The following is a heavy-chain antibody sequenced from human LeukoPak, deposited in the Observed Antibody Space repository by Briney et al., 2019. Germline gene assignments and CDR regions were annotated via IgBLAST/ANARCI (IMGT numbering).Heavy chain of an antibody. J-gene: IGHJ5*02. CDR3: ARATKRGITGTTNWFDP. CDR1: GGSISGYY. D-gene: IGHD1-7*01. Sequence: SETLSLTCTVSGGSISGYYWGWIRQPPGKGLEWIGYIYYSGGTNYNPSLESRVTISVDTSKNQFSLNLNSVTAADTAVYYCARATKRGITGTTNWFDPWGQGTLVTVSS. CDR2: IYYSGGT. V-gene: IGHV4-59*01.